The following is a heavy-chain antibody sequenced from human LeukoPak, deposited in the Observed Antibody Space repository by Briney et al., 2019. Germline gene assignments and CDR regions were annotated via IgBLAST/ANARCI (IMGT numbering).Heavy chain of an antibody. CDR2: TYYRSKWSF. CDR1: GDSLFTIGVA. CDR3: ARGKYTSFDN. V-gene: IGHV6-1*01. J-gene: IGHJ4*02. D-gene: IGHD2-2*01. Sequence: SQTLSLTCAISGDSLFTIGVAWNWIRQSPSRGLEWLGRTYYRSKWSFDYAVPVKSRITINADTSKNQFSLQLNSVTPEDTAVYYCARGKYTSFDNWGQGTLVTVSS.